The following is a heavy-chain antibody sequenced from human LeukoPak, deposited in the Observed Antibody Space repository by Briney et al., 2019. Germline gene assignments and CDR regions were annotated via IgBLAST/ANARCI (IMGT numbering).Heavy chain of an antibody. J-gene: IGHJ5*02. D-gene: IGHD2-15*01. CDR2: FYHSGST. CDR1: GGSISSSNW. Sequence: PSETLSLTCDVSGGSISSSNWWSWVRQPPGKGLEWIGEFYHSGSTNYNPSLKSRVTISVDKSKNQFSLNVSSVTAADTAVYYCARDQCSGGSCYSFDPWGQGTLVTVSS. V-gene: IGHV4-4*02. CDR3: ARDQCSGGSCYSFDP.